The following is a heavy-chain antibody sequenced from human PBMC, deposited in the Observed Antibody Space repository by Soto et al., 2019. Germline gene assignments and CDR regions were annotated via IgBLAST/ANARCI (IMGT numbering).Heavy chain of an antibody. CDR1: GGSISSGDYY. D-gene: IGHD3-3*01. CDR2: IYYSGST. CDR3: ARWWSGSRQGFDP. V-gene: IGHV4-31*03. Sequence: PSETLSLTCTVSGGSISSGDYYLSWIRQHPGKGLEWIGYIYYSGSTYYNPSLKSRVTISVDTSKNQFSLKLSSVTAADTAVYYCARWWSGSRQGFDPWGQGTLVTVSS. J-gene: IGHJ5*02.